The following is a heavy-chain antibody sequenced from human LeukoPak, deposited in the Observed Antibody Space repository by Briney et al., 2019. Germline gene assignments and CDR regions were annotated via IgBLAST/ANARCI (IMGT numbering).Heavy chain of an antibody. Sequence: SETLSLTCTVSGGSISSYYWSWIRQPPGKGLDWIGYIYYSGSTNYNPSLKSRVTISVDTSKNQFSLKLSSVTAADTAVYYCARDGDTRAFDIWGQGTMVTVSS. D-gene: IGHD3-3*01. CDR1: GGSISSYY. V-gene: IGHV4-59*01. J-gene: IGHJ3*02. CDR3: ARDGDTRAFDI. CDR2: IYYSGST.